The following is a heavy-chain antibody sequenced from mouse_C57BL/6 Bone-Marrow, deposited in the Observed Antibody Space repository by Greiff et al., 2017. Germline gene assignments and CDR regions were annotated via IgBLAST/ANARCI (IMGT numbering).Heavy chain of an antibody. CDR1: GYTFTTYP. D-gene: IGHD5-1*01. V-gene: IGHV1-47*01. CDR2: FHPYNDDT. J-gene: IGHJ2*01. CDR3: ARSSTFFYYFDY. Sequence: VKLQESGAELVKPGASVKMSCKASGYTFTTYPIAWMSQNHGKSLEWIGNFHPYNDDTKYNEKFKGKCTFTVEKSSNTIYLELSRLTSDYSSVNYCARSSTFFYYFDYWGQGTTVTVSS.